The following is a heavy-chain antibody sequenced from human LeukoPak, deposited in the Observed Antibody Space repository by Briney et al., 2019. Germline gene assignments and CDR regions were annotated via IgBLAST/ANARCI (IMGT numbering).Heavy chain of an antibody. V-gene: IGHV3-48*02. J-gene: IGHJ4*02. CDR3: ASSYYYDSSGYFDY. Sequence: RGGSLRLSCAASGFSFSNAWMNWVRQAPGKGLEWVSYISSSSSTIYYADSVKGRFTISRDNAKNSLYLQMNSLRDEDTAVYYCASSYYYDSSGYFDYWGQGTLVTVSS. D-gene: IGHD3-22*01. CDR1: GFSFSNAW. CDR2: ISSSSSTI.